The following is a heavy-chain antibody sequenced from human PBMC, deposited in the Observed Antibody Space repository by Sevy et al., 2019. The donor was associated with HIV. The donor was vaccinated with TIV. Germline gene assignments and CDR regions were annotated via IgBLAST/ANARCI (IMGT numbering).Heavy chain of an antibody. J-gene: IGHJ4*02. D-gene: IGHD6-19*01. CDR3: ARGGRIAVSGRVGYLDY. V-gene: IGHV3-33*01. Sequence: GGSLRLSCAASGFTFSSYGMHWVRQAPGKGLEWVALIWYDGTNKYYADSVKGRFTISRDNSENTFYLQMNSLRAEDTVVYYCARGGRIAVSGRVGYLDYWGQGILVTVSS. CDR1: GFTFSSYG. CDR2: IWYDGTNK.